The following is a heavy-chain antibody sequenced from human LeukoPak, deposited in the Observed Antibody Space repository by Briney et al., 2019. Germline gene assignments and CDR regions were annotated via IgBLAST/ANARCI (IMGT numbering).Heavy chain of an antibody. CDR2: IWYDGSNK. CDR1: GFTFSSYG. D-gene: IGHD1-1*01. V-gene: IGHV3-33*01. Sequence: RGSLRLSCAASGFTFSSYGMHWVRQAPGKGLEWVAVIWYDGSNKYYADSVKGRFTISRDNSKNTLYLQMNSLRAEDTAVYYCARDIGRKYKIFDYWGQGTLVTVSS. J-gene: IGHJ4*02. CDR3: ARDIGRKYKIFDY.